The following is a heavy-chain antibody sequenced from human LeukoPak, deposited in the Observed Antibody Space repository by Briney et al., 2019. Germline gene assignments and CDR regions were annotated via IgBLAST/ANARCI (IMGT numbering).Heavy chain of an antibody. Sequence: GGSLRLSCAASGFTFSNAWMSWVRQAPGKGLEWVGRIRKKTDGGTTDYAAPVKGRFTISRDDSKNTLYLQMNSLKTEDTAVYYCTTLGYCSSPSCYGSDYWGQGTLVTVSS. D-gene: IGHD2-2*01. CDR1: GFTFSNAW. CDR3: TTLGYCSSPSCYGSDY. V-gene: IGHV3-15*01. CDR2: IRKKTDGGTT. J-gene: IGHJ4*02.